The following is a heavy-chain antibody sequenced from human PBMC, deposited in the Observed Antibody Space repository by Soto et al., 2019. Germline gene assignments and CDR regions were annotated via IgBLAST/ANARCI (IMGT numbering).Heavy chain of an antibody. CDR3: PTIIRADRNAFDFYYYSGLDI. CDR2: ISNNGINK. CDR1: GITLRTSG. V-gene: IGHV3-30*03. D-gene: IGHD3-3*01. J-gene: IGHJ6*02. Sequence: GGSLRLSCAASGITLRTSGMPWSRHAPDRGLEWLAVISNNGINKYYADSVKGRFTISSDNSSDTLFLQMNSLRGRGTAIYFCPTIIRADRNAFDFYYYSGLDIWGQGTADTVS.